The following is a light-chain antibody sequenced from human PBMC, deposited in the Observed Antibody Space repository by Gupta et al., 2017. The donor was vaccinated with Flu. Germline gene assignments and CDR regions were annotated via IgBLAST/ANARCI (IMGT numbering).Light chain of an antibody. Sequence: VLTQSPGTLSLSPGERATLSCRASQSINNYIARYQQKPGQAPRLLIYDASSRAAGTPPRFGGSGSGTDFTLTISSLEPEDSAIYYCHQRSNWQMFGQGTKVEIK. CDR3: HQRSNWQM. J-gene: IGKJ1*01. V-gene: IGKV3D-11*02. CDR1: QSINNY. CDR2: DAS.